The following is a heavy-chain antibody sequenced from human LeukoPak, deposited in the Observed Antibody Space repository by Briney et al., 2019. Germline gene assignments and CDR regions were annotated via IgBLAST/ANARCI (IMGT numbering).Heavy chain of an antibody. V-gene: IGHV1-8*01. CDR2: MNPNSGNS. CDR1: GFTFTNYD. CDR3: VKESGAVFGPDYFDS. J-gene: IGHJ4*02. Sequence: ASVKVSCKASGFTFTNYDINWVRQATGQGLEWMGWMNPNSGNSGYTQKFQGRVAMTRDNSITTAYMELSSLRSEDTAVYYCVKESGAVFGPDYFDSWGQGTLVTVSS. D-gene: IGHD6-19*01.